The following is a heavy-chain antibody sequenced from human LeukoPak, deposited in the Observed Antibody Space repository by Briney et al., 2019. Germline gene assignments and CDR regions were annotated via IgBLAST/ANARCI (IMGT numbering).Heavy chain of an antibody. D-gene: IGHD3-22*01. V-gene: IGHV4-59*01. CDR1: GGSMSYYY. CDR3: ARADYYYDSSGYTYLFDY. J-gene: IGHJ4*02. Sequence: PSETLSLTCTVSGGSMSYYYWGWIRQPPGKGLEWIGYIYYSGSTNYHPSLKSRVTISVDTSKNQFSLNLSSVTAADTAVYYCARADYYYDSSGYTYLFDYWGQGILVTVSS. CDR2: IYYSGST.